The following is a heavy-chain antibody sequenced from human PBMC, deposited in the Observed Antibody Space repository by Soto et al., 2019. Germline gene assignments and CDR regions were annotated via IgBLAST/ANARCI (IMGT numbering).Heavy chain of an antibody. CDR3: ARARITMVREVIKYNMDV. D-gene: IGHD3-10*01. CDR2: IYNSGST. CDR1: GGSISSYY. J-gene: IGHJ6*02. V-gene: IGHV4-59*01. Sequence: SETLSLTCTVSGGSISSYYWSWIRRPPGKGLEWIGYIYNSGSTHSNPSLQSRVTISVGTSKNQFSLKLSSVTAADTGIYYCARARITMVREVIKYNMDVWGQGTTVTVSS.